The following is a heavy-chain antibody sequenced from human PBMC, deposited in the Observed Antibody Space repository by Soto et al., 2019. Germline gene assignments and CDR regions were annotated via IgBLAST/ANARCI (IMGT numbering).Heavy chain of an antibody. CDR1: GDSISSSSYY. J-gene: IGHJ4*02. Sequence: QLQLQESGPGPVKPSETLSLTCTVSGDSISSSSYYWGWIRQPPGKGLEWIGNINYSGLTYYNPSLKSRVTMSVDTSKNQFSLKLSFVTAADTAVYYCARLRVVNYFDYWGQGTQVTVSS. V-gene: IGHV4-39*01. CDR3: ARLRVVNYFDY. CDR2: INYSGLT.